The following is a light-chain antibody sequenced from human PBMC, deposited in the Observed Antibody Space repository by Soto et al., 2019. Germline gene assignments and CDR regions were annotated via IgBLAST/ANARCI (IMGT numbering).Light chain of an antibody. CDR3: ASWDDSLSGVV. J-gene: IGLJ1*01. CDR1: SSDVGGYKY. Sequence: QSALTQPASVSGSPGQSITISCTGTSSDVGGYKYVSWYQQHPGKAPKLMIYEVSNRPSGVSNRFSGSKSGNTASLTISGLQAEDEADYYCASWDDSLSGVVFGTGTKVTVL. CDR2: EVS. V-gene: IGLV2-14*01.